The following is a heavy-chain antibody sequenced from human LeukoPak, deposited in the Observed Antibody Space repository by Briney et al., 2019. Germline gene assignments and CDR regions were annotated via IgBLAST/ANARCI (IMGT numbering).Heavy chain of an antibody. CDR3: ARHLVAAAPDWFDP. D-gene: IGHD6-13*01. Sequence: SETLSLTCAVSGYSISSSYYWGWIRQPPGKGLEWIGSIYYSGSTYYNPSLKSRVTISVDTSKNQFSLKLSSVTAADTAVYYRARHLVAAAPDWFDPWGQGTLVTVSS. CDR1: GYSISSSYY. J-gene: IGHJ5*02. V-gene: IGHV4-38-2*01. CDR2: IYYSGST.